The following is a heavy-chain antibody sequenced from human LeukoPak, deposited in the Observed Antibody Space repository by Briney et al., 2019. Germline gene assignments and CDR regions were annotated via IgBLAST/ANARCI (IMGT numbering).Heavy chain of an antibody. CDR3: ARGYSGSYYRFEDYYYYYYMDV. V-gene: IGHV1-18*01. CDR1: GYTFTSYG. CDR2: ISAYNGNT. J-gene: IGHJ6*03. Sequence: ASVKVSCKASGYTFTSYGISWVRQAPGQGLEWMGWISAYNGNTNYAQKLQGRVTMTTDTSASTAYMELRSLRSDDTAVYYCARGYSGSYYRFEDYYYYYYMDVWGKGTTVTVSS. D-gene: IGHD1-26*01.